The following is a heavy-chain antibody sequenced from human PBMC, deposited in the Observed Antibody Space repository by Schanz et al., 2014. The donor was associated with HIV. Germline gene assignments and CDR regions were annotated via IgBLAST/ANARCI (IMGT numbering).Heavy chain of an antibody. CDR2: ILYDGSNK. J-gene: IGHJ6*02. CDR3: ARGSGPYYYYYGMDV. CDR1: GFTFSDYG. D-gene: IGHD3-10*01. V-gene: IGHV3-33*01. Sequence: QVQLVESGGGVVQPGRSLRLSCAASGFTFSDYGMHWVRQAPGKGLEWVAVILYDGSNKYYADSVKGRFTISRNNSKNTLYLQMNSLRAEDTAVYYCARGSGPYYYYYGMDVWGQETTVTVSS.